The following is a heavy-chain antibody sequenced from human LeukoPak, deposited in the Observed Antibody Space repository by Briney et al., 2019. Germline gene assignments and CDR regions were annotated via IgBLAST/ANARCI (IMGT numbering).Heavy chain of an antibody. CDR3: ARESVVVVPAAIVHYYYMDV. J-gene: IGHJ6*03. CDR1: GGSISSGDYY. D-gene: IGHD2-2*02. V-gene: IGHV4-30-4*08. CDR2: IYYSGST. Sequence: PSQTLSLTCTVSGGSISSGDYYWSWIRRPPGKGLEWIGYIYYSGSTYYNPSLKSRVTISVDTSKNQFSLKLSSVTAADTAVYYCARESVVVVPAAIVHYYYMDVWGKGTTVTVSS.